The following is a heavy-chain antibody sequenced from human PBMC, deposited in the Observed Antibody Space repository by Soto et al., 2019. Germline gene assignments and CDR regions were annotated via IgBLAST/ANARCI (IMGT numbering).Heavy chain of an antibody. J-gene: IGHJ4*02. CDR3: ARVVEIAAAGKNYFDY. D-gene: IGHD6-13*01. V-gene: IGHV4-31*03. Sequence: SETLSLTCTVSGGSISSGGYYWSWNRQHPGKGLEWIGYIYYSGSTYYNPSLKSRVTISVDTSKNQFSLKLSSVTAADTAVYYCARVVEIAAAGKNYFDYWGQGTLVTVSS. CDR2: IYYSGST. CDR1: GGSISSGGYY.